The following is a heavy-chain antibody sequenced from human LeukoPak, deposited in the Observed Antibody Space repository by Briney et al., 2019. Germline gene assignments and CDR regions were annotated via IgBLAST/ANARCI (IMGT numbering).Heavy chain of an antibody. Sequence: GASVKVSCKASGYTFTSYGISWVRQAPGQGLEWMGWISAYNGNTNYAQKLQGRDTMTRNTSISTAYMELSSLRPEDTAVYYCARGQKRPYYYGSGSSFSPDYWGQGTLVTVSS. D-gene: IGHD3-10*01. J-gene: IGHJ4*02. CDR2: ISAYNGNT. V-gene: IGHV1-18*01. CDR1: GYTFTSYG. CDR3: ARGQKRPYYYGSGSSFSPDY.